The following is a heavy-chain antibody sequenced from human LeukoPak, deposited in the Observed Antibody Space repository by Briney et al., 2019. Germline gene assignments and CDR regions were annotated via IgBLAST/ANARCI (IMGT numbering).Heavy chain of an antibody. J-gene: IGHJ3*02. D-gene: IGHD1-26*01. CDR2: ISWNSGSI. Sequence: WVRAASGKDTGGGSGISWNSGSIGYADSVKGRFTISRDNAKNSLYLQMNSLRAEDTALYYCAKDGGSYNLYAFNIWGQGTMVTVSS. V-gene: IGHV3-9*01. CDR3: AKDGGSYNLYAFNI.